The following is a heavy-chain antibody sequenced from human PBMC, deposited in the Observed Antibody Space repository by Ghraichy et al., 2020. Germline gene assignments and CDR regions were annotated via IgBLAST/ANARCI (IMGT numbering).Heavy chain of an antibody. V-gene: IGHV3-23*01. Sequence: GGSLRLSCAASGFTFSNYAMTWVRQAPGKGLEWVSTVSGSAGSTNYADSVKGRFTISRDNSKNTLYLQMNSLRAEDTAVYYCARSIGGTTNSFFDYWGQGTLVTISS. D-gene: IGHD1-1*01. J-gene: IGHJ4*02. CDR2: VSGSAGST. CDR1: GFTFSNYA. CDR3: ARSIGGTTNSFFDY.